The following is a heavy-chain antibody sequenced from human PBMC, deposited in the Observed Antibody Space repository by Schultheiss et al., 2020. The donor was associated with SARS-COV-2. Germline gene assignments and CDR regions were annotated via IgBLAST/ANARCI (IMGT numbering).Heavy chain of an antibody. V-gene: IGHV3-49*03. J-gene: IGHJ4*02. Sequence: GGSLRLSCTASGFTFGDYAMSWFRQAPGKGLEWVGFIRSKAYGGTTEYAASVKGRFTISRDDSKSIAYLQMNSLKTEDTAVYYCTTEYMIVVVMSLFWGQGTLVTVSS. D-gene: IGHD3-22*01. CDR1: GFTFGDYA. CDR3: TTEYMIVVVMSLF. CDR2: IRSKAYGGTT.